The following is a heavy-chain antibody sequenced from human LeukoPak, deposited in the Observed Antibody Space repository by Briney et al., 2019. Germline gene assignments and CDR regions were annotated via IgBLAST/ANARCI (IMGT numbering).Heavy chain of an antibody. CDR2: INHSGST. Sequence: SETLSLTRAVYGGALQGFYWSWVRQPPGKGLEWIGEINHSGSTNYNPSLKSRVTISVDTSKDQFSLKLSSVTAADTAVYYCARRFDPWGQGTLVTVSS. CDR3: ARRFDP. J-gene: IGHJ5*02. CDR1: GGALQGFY. V-gene: IGHV4-34*01.